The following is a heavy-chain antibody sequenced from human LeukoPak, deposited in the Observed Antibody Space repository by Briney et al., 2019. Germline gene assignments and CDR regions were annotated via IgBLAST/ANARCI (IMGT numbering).Heavy chain of an antibody. Sequence: PSETLSLTCTVSGDSITSGDYYWSWLRQPPGKGLEWIGYIYYSGITYYHPSLKSRVTISVDRSKNQFSLKLSSVTAADTAVYYCARDHPEYSYFDYWGQGTLVTVSS. CDR1: GDSITSGDYY. CDR3: ARDHPEYSYFDY. CDR2: IYYSGIT. J-gene: IGHJ4*02. D-gene: IGHD5-18*01. V-gene: IGHV4-30-4*08.